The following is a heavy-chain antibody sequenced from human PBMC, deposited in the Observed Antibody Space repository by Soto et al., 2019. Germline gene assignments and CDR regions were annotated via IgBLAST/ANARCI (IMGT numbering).Heavy chain of an antibody. J-gene: IGHJ2*01. CDR2: INHSGST. CDR3: ARKKGEHIVVVTALNWYFDL. Sequence: TLSLTCAFYGGYFSGYYWSLIRRPPGKGQEWIGEINHSGSTNYNPSLKSRVTISIDTSKNQFSLKLTSVTAADTAVYYCARKKGEHIVVVTALNWYFDLWGRGTLVTVSS. V-gene: IGHV4-34*01. D-gene: IGHD2-21*02. CDR1: GGYFSGYY.